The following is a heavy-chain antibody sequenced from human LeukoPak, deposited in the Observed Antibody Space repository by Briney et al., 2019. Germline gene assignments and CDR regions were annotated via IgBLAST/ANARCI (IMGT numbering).Heavy chain of an antibody. D-gene: IGHD6-19*01. Sequence: ASVKVSCKASGGTFSSYAISWVRQAPGQGLEWMGGIIPIFGTANYAQKFQGRVTITADESTSTAYMELSSLRSEDTAVYYCARALSNGWPTDAFDIWGQGTMVTVSS. V-gene: IGHV1-69*13. CDR1: GGTFSSYA. CDR2: IIPIFGTA. J-gene: IGHJ3*02. CDR3: ARALSNGWPTDAFDI.